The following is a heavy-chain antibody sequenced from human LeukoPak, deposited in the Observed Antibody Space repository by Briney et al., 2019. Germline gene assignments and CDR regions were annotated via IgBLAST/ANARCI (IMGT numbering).Heavy chain of an antibody. D-gene: IGHD3-22*01. CDR2: ISAYNGNT. CDR3: ARDSRPQYYYDSSGYPDY. J-gene: IGHJ4*02. V-gene: IGHV1-18*01. CDR1: GYTFTSYG. Sequence: VEVSCKASGYTFTSYGISWVRQAPGQGLEWMGWISAYNGNTNYAQKLQGRVTMTTDTSTSTAYMELRSLRSDDTAVYYCARDSRPQYYYDSSGYPDYWGQGTLVTVSS.